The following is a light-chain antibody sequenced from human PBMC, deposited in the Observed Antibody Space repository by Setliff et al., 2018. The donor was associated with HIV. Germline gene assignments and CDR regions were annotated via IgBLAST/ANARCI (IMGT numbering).Light chain of an antibody. J-gene: IGLJ1*01. V-gene: IGLV2-14*02. Sequence: QSVLTQPASVSGSPGQAITISCTGTSNDVGRYNLVSWYQQYPGEAPKVIIYDVNKRPSGVSNRFSGSKSGNTASLTISGLQAEDEADYYCSSYTFSSTPYVFGTGTKVTV. CDR2: DVN. CDR3: SSYTFSSTPYV. CDR1: SNDVGRYNL.